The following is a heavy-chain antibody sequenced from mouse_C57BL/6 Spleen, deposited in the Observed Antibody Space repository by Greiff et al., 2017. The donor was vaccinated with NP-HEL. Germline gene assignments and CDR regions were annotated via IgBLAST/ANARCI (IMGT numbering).Heavy chain of an antibody. CDR2: IDPSDSYT. Sequence: QVQLQQPGAELVRPGTSVKLSCKASGYTFTSYWMHWVKQRPGQGLEWIGVIDPSDSYTNYNQKFKGKATLTVDTSSSTAYMQLSSLTSEDSAVYYCASYGNYDNYWGQGTTLTVSS. J-gene: IGHJ2*01. CDR1: GYTFTSYW. CDR3: ASYGNYDNY. D-gene: IGHD2-1*01. V-gene: IGHV1-59*01.